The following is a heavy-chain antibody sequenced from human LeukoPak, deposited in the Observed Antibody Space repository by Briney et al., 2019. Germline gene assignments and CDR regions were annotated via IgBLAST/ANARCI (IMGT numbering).Heavy chain of an antibody. CDR3: ARDTCDGGDCFNWFDP. V-gene: IGHV1-2*02. Sequence: ASVKVSCKASGCTFTSYGISWARQAPGQGLEWMGWINPKGGGINYAPEFQGRVTMTRDTSITTAYMELSSLRSDDTAMYYCARDTCDGGDCFNWFDPWGQGTLVTVSS. D-gene: IGHD2-21*02. J-gene: IGHJ5*02. CDR2: INPKGGGI. CDR1: GCTFTSYG.